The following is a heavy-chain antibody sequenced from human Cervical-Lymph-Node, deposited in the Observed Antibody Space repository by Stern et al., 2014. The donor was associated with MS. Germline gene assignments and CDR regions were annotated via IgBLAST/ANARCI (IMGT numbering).Heavy chain of an antibody. CDR3: ASFSGSHSDAFDM. D-gene: IGHD1-26*01. J-gene: IGHJ3*02. CDR2: LHPGYSDT. CDR1: GYSFSSYW. Sequence: VQLVQSGAEVKKAGESLKISCKGYGYSFSSYWIGWVRQMPGKGLEWVGSLHPGYSDTRYSPAFHGQVTISADKSISTAYLQWSRLKASDTAMYFCASFSGSHSDAFDMWGQGTMVTVSS. V-gene: IGHV5-51*01.